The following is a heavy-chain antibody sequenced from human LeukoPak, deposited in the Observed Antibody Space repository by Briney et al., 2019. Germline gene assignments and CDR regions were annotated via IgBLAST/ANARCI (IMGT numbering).Heavy chain of an antibody. Sequence: GGSLRLSCEASGFTFSRYSMNWVRQAPGKGLEWVSYISTSGNIIYDADSVKGRFTISRDNAKNSLYLQMNSLRAEDTAVYYCAREGGSYQESIDYWGQGTLVTVSS. V-gene: IGHV3-48*01. J-gene: IGHJ4*02. CDR2: ISTSGNII. CDR1: GFTFSRYS. D-gene: IGHD1-26*01. CDR3: AREGGSYQESIDY.